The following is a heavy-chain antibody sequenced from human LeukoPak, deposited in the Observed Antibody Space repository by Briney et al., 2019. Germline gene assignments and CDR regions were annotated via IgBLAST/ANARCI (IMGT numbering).Heavy chain of an antibody. J-gene: IGHJ4*02. D-gene: IGHD4-17*01. V-gene: IGHV1-8*01. CDR1: GYTFTSYD. CDR3: ARDYGDPEGPDY. CDR2: MNPNSGNT. Sequence: ASVKVSCKASGYTFTSYDINWVRQATGQGLEWMGWMNPNSGNTGYAQKFQGRVTMTRDTSISTAYMELSRLRSDDTAVYYCARDYGDPEGPDYWGQGTLVTVSS.